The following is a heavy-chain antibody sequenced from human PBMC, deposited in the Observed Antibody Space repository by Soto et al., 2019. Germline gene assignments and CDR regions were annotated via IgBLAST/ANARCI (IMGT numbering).Heavy chain of an antibody. D-gene: IGHD1-20*01. Sequence: PGGSLRLSCAVSGFTVRANYMSWVRQAPGKGLEWVANINEDGSKRYHADSVKGRFTIFRDNAKNSLYLQMNSLRTDDTAVYYCAREYNGGPDAWGQGTPVTVSS. CDR2: INEDGSKR. CDR3: AREYNGGPDA. J-gene: IGHJ5*02. V-gene: IGHV3-7*01. CDR1: GFTVRANY.